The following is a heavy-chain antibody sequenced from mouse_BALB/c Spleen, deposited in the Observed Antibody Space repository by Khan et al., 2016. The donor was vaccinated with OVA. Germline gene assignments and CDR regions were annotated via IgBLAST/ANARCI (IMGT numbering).Heavy chain of an antibody. V-gene: IGHV3-2*02. CDR1: GYSITSEFA. Sequence: SGPGLVKPSQSLSLTCTVTGYSITSEFAWNWIRQFPGNKLEWMGYISYSGNTRYNPSLKSLISITRDTSRNQFFLQLNSVTTEDTATSYCASNDYYDYDPFPYWGQGTLVTVSA. J-gene: IGHJ3*01. CDR3: ASNDYYDYDPFPY. D-gene: IGHD2-4*01. CDR2: ISYSGNT.